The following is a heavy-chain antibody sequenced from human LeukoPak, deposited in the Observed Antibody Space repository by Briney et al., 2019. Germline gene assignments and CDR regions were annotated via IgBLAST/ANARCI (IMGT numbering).Heavy chain of an antibody. J-gene: IGHJ3*01. CDR2: IYYSGST. Sequence: SETLSLTCTVSGGSISSGGYYWSWIRQHPGKGLEWIGYIYYSGSTYYNPSLKSRVTISVDTSKNQFSLKLSSVTAADTAVYYCARYCSGSDCYSMNGFGVWGQGTMVTVSS. CDR3: ARYCSGSDCYSMNGFGV. CDR1: GGSISSGGYY. V-gene: IGHV4-31*03. D-gene: IGHD2-15*01.